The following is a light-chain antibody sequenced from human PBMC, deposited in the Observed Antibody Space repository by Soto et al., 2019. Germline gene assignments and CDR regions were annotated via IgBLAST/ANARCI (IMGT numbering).Light chain of an antibody. V-gene: IGKV1-8*01. CDR3: PQCYRHPPT. CDR1: QGISSY. CDR2: AAS. J-gene: IGKJ1*01. Sequence: AIRMTQSPSSFSASTGDRVTITCRASQGISSYLTWYRQKPGKAPKLLIYAASTLQSGVPSRFSGSGSGTDFTLTISCLQSEDFATYYCPQCYRHPPTFG.